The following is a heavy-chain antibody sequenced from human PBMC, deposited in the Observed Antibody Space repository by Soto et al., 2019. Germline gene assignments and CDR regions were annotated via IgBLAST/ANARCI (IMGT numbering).Heavy chain of an antibody. J-gene: IGHJ6*02. D-gene: IGHD6-19*01. Sequence: PGGSLRLSCAASGFTFSSYAMHWVRQAPGKGLEWVAVISYDGSNKYYADSVKGRFTISRDNSKNTLYLQMNSLRAEDTAVYYCARDGFAVAGNYGAYGMDVWGQGTTVTVSS. CDR2: ISYDGSNK. V-gene: IGHV3-30-3*01. CDR3: ARDGFAVAGNYGAYGMDV. CDR1: GFTFSSYA.